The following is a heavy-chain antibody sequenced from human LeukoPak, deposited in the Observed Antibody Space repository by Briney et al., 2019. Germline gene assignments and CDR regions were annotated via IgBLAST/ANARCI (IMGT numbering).Heavy chain of an antibody. CDR3: ATDLHFGYCTATSCANY. Sequence: GGSLRLSCAASGFTFINSWMTWVRQAPGKGLEWVGRIRSTPDGGATDYAAPVKGRFTISRDDSKNTLYLQTSSLRTEDTAVYYCATDLHFGYCTATSCANYWGQGTLVTVSS. CDR2: IRSTPDGGAT. V-gene: IGHV3-15*01. J-gene: IGHJ4*02. D-gene: IGHD2-2*03. CDR1: GFTFINSW.